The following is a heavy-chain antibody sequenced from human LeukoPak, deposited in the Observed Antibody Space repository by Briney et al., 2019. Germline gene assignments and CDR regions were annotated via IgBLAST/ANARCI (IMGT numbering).Heavy chain of an antibody. J-gene: IGHJ4*02. CDR2: INHSGST. D-gene: IGHD3-3*01. CDR1: GGSFSGYY. Sequence: SETLSLTCAVYGGSFSGYYWSWIRQPPGKGLEWIGEINHSGSTNYNPSLKSRVTISVDTSKNQFALKLSSVTAADMAVYYCARGKNQRITIFGVVNRGSDYWGQGTLVTVSS. V-gene: IGHV4-34*01. CDR3: ARGKNQRITIFGVVNRGSDY.